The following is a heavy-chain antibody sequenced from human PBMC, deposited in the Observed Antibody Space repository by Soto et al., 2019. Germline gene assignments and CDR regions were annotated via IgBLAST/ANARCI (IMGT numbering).Heavy chain of an antibody. CDR3: ARAGMPAAGTRGLVWFDP. V-gene: IGHV1-8*01. Sequence: SVKVSCKASGYTFTSYDINWVRQATGQGLEWMGWMNPNSGNTGYAQKFQGRLTMSWTTSISKAYMELSSLTSDDTAVYYCARAGMPAAGTRGLVWFDPWGQGTLVTVSS. J-gene: IGHJ5*02. CDR2: MNPNSGNT. D-gene: IGHD6-13*01. CDR1: GYTFTSYD.